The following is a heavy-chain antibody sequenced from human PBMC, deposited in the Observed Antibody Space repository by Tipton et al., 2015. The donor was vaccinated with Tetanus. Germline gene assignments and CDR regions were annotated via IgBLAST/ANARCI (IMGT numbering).Heavy chain of an antibody. CDR1: GFTFSSYS. J-gene: IGHJ6*02. CDR3: ARGGGSGTYYYYGMDV. Sequence: GSLRLSCAASGFTFSSYSMIWVRQAPGKGLEWVSSISISSSYIYYADSVKGRFTISRDNAKNSLYLQMNSLRAEDTAVYYCARGGGSGTYYYYGMDVWGQGTTVTVSS. D-gene: IGHD3-10*01. CDR2: ISISSSYI. V-gene: IGHV3-21*01.